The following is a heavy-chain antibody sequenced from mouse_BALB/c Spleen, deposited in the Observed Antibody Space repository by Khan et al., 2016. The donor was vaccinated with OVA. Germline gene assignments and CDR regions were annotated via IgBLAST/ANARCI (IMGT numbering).Heavy chain of an antibody. CDR1: GFNIQDYY. Sequence: VQLQQPGAELVRSGASVKLSCTSSGFNIQDYYMHWVKQRPEQGLEWIGWIDPENGDTEYAPKFQGKATMTADTSSNTAYLQLSSLTSEDTAVYYCNSFPYYYGSDWLAYWGQGTLVTVSA. CDR3: NSFPYYYGSDWLAY. V-gene: IGHV14-4*02. J-gene: IGHJ3*01. CDR2: IDPENGDT. D-gene: IGHD1-1*01.